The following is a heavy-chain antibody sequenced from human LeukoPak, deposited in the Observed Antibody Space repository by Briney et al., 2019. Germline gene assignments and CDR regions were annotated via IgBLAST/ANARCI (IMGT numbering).Heavy chain of an antibody. V-gene: IGHV3-21*01. CDR3: ARAHNWKYGTFDY. J-gene: IGHJ4*02. CDR1: GFTFSSYS. CDR2: ISDSSSYI. D-gene: IGHD1-7*01. Sequence: PGGSLRLSCAASGFTFSSYSMNWVRQAPGKGLEWVSSISDSSSYIYYADSVKGRLTISRDNAKNSLYLQMNSLRVEDTAVYYCARAHNWKYGTFDYWGQGTLVTVSS.